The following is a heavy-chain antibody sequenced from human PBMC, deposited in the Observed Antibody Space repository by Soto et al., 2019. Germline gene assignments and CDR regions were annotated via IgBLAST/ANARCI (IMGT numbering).Heavy chain of an antibody. CDR1: GDSINNSHW. V-gene: IGHV4-4*02. CDR2: TYHSGTT. D-gene: IGHD6-13*01. Sequence: QVQLQESGPGLVQPSGTLSLTCAVSGDSINNSHWWSWVRQTPGKGLEWVGVTYHSGTTNSNPYLKPPLTISIDKSKNQFSLKMNSVTAADTAVYYCAREVNSSPARGPNWFDPWGQGTLVTVSS. CDR3: AREVNSSPARGPNWFDP. J-gene: IGHJ5*02.